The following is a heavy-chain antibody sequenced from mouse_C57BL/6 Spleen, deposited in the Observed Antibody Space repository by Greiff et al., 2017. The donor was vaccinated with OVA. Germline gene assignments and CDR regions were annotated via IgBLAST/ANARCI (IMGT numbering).Heavy chain of an antibody. Sequence: QVQLQQSGAELARPGASVKMSCKASGYTFTSYTMHWVKQRPGQGLEWIGYINPSSGYTKYKQKFKDKATLTADKSSSTAYMRLSSLTSEDSAVYYCARWDGYDGGAYWGQGTLVTVSA. CDR1: GYTFTSYT. CDR2: INPSSGYT. D-gene: IGHD2-2*01. J-gene: IGHJ3*01. V-gene: IGHV1-4*01. CDR3: ARWDGYDGGAY.